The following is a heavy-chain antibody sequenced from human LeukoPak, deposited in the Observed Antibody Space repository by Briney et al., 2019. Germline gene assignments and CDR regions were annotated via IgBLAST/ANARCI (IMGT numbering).Heavy chain of an antibody. CDR1: GYSITSGYY. D-gene: IGHD4-11*01. CDR3: ARRYSNYFFDY. CDR2: IYHSGST. V-gene: IGHV4-38-2*01. J-gene: IGHJ4*02. Sequence: SETLSLTCAVSGYSITSGYYWGWIRQPPGKGLEWIGNIYHSGSTYYNASLKSRVTISVDTSKNQFSLKLSSVTAADTAVYYCARRYSNYFFDYWGQGTLVTVSS.